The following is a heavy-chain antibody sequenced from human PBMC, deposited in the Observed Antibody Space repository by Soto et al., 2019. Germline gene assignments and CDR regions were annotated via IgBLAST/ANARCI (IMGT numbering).Heavy chain of an antibody. CDR3: ARAHYGDFGYGMDV. CDR1: CCSISSGGCS. J-gene: IGHJ6*02. D-gene: IGHD4-17*01. V-gene: IGHV4-30-2*01. CDR2: IYDSGFT. Sequence: PSENLSLTCSVFCCSISSGGCSWSFLLQPPGKGLEWIGYIYDSGFTYYNPSLKSRVTISVDRSKNQFSLKLSSVTAADTAVYYCARAHYGDFGYGMDVWGQGTTVTVSS.